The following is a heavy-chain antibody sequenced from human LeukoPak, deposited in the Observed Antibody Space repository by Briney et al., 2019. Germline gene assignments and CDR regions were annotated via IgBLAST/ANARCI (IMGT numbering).Heavy chain of an antibody. CDR2: INHSGST. V-gene: IGHV4-34*01. D-gene: IGHD5-12*01. Sequence: GSLRLSCAAPGFTFSSYEMNWIRQPPGKGLEWIGEINHSGSTNYNPSLKSRVTISVDKSKNQFSLKLSSVTAADTAVYYCARDYYSGYDPEDRYYYYYMDVWGKGTTVTVSS. CDR1: GFTFSSYE. J-gene: IGHJ6*03. CDR3: ARDYYSGYDPEDRYYYYYMDV.